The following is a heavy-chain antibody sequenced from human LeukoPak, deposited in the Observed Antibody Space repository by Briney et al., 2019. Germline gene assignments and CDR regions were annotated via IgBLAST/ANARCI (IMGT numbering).Heavy chain of an antibody. D-gene: IGHD5-18*01. CDR2: ISSSSSTI. CDR1: GFTFSSYS. V-gene: IGHV3-48*01. CDR3: ARDLSYGYVLSYYFGY. J-gene: IGHJ4*02. Sequence: GGSLRLSCAASGFTFSSYSMNWVCQAPGKGLEWVSYISSSSSTIYYADSVKGRFTISRDNAKNSLYLQMNSLRAEDTAVYYCARDLSYGYVLSYYFGYWGQGTLVTVSS.